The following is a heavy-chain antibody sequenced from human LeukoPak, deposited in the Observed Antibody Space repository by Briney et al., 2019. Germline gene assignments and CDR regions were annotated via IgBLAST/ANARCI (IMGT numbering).Heavy chain of an antibody. CDR2: IKKDGSEN. J-gene: IGHJ4*02. D-gene: IGHD3-10*01. Sequence: GGSLRLSCAASGFIFSSYWMSWVRQAPGKGLEWVANIKKDGSENFYVDSVKGRFTISRDNAKNSLYLQMNSLRPEDTAVYYCARDGFGSGSHDFWGQGTLVTVSS. V-gene: IGHV3-7*04. CDR1: GFIFSSYW. CDR3: ARDGFGSGSHDF.